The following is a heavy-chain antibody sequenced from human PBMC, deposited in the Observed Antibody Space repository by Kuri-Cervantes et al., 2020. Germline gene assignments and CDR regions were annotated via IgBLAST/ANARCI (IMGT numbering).Heavy chain of an antibody. CDR1: GFTFSSNW. J-gene: IGHJ6*02. Sequence: GGSLRLSCAASGFTFSSNWIHWVRQAPGKGLVWVSRINSDGSSATYADSVKGRFTISRDNAKNSLYLQMNSLRAEDTAVYYCARQRFDWLSHYYYYYGMDVWGQGTTVTVSS. D-gene: IGHD3-9*01. CDR3: ARQRFDWLSHYYYYYGMDV. CDR2: INSDGSSA. V-gene: IGHV3-74*01.